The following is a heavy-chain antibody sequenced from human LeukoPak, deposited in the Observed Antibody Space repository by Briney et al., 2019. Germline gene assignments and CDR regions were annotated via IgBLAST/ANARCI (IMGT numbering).Heavy chain of an antibody. CDR3: GRRATIERGHSYGLDL. V-gene: IGHV3-21*01. CDR1: GFTFSSYS. Sequence: GGSLRLSCAASGFTFSSYSMNWARQAPGKGLEWVSSISSSSTYIYYADSVKGRFTISRDNAKNSLYLQMNSLRAEDTAVYYCGRRATIERGHSYGLDLWGQGTLVTVSS. CDR2: ISSSSTYI. D-gene: IGHD5-18*01. J-gene: IGHJ5*02.